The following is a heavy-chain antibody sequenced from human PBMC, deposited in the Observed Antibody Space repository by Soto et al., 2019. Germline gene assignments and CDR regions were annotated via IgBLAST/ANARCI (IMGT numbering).Heavy chain of an antibody. CDR1: GYTFTSYG. CDR2: INPNNGDT. D-gene: IGHD1-26*01. CDR3: AGERRKLRTGRYDALDV. Sequence: QAQLVQSGGEVKKPGASVKVSCEASGYTFTSYGVTWVRQAPGQGLDWMGWINPNNGDTNYAQKLQGRVTMTTDTSTSTDYMELRMQRSDDTDVDFCAGERRKLRTGRYDALDVWGQGTTVTVSS. V-gene: IGHV1-18*01. J-gene: IGHJ6*02.